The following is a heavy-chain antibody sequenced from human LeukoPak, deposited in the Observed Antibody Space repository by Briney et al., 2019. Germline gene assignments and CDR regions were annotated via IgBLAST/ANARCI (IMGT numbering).Heavy chain of an antibody. CDR3: ARDSYKNIADY. V-gene: IGHV3-23*01. J-gene: IGHJ4*02. D-gene: IGHD1-14*01. CDR2: MSGSGDST. CDR1: GFTFSSYG. Sequence: GGSLRLSCAASGFTFSSYGMSWVRQAPGKGLEWVSFMSGSGDSTYYADSVKGRFTISRDNAKNSVYLQMNSLRAEDTAIYYCARDSYKNIADYWGQGTLVTVSS.